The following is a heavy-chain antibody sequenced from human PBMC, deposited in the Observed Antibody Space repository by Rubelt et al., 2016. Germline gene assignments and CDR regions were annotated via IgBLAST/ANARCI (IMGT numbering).Heavy chain of an antibody. CDR1: GFTVSSNY. V-gene: IGHV3-43*02. Sequence: EVQLVESGGGLVQPGGSLRLSCAASGFTVSSNYMSWVRQAPGKGLEWVSLISWDGGSTYYADSVKGRFTISRDNSKNSLYLQMNSLRTEDTALYYCAKDNDVPDWYFDLWGRGTLVTVSS. D-gene: IGHD3-16*01. CDR2: ISWDGGST. J-gene: IGHJ2*01. CDR3: AKDNDVPDWYFDL.